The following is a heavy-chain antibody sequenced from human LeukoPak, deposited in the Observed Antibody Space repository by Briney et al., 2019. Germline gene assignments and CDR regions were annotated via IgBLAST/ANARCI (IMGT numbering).Heavy chain of an antibody. Sequence: GESLKISCKGFGYNFTTYWIGWVRQMPGKGLEWMGIIYPGDSDTRYSPSFQGQVTISADKSISTAYLQWSSLKASDTAMYYCARSDPYITGTNFDYWGQGTLVTVSS. V-gene: IGHV5-51*01. CDR1: GYNFTTYW. CDR2: IYPGDSDT. CDR3: ARSDPYITGTNFDY. D-gene: IGHD1-20*01. J-gene: IGHJ4*02.